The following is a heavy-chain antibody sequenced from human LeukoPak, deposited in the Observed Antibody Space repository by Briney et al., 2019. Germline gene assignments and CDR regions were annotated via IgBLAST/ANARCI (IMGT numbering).Heavy chain of an antibody. Sequence: SETLTLTCAVYGGSFRGYYWSWIRQPPGKGLEWIGEINHSGSTNSNPSLKSRVTISVYTSKNQFSLKLSSVTAADTAVYYCARGRGIAAAYYYYYYYMDVWGKGTTVTVSS. CDR3: ARGRGIAAAYYYYYYYMDV. D-gene: IGHD6-13*01. J-gene: IGHJ6*03. CDR1: GGSFRGYY. CDR2: INHSGST. V-gene: IGHV4-34*01.